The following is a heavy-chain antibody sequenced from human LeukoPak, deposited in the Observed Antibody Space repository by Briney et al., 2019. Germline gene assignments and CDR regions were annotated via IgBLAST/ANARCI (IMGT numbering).Heavy chain of an antibody. CDR1: GYSFTTHW. CDR3: ARDRFTMVRGIIISYYGMDV. V-gene: IGHV5-10-1*01. J-gene: IGHJ6*02. Sequence: GESLQISCKGSGYSFTTHWISWVRPMPGKGLEWMGRIDPCDSYTNYSPSFQGHVTISADKSISTAYLQWSSLKASDTAMYYCARDRFTMVRGIIISYYGMDVWGQGTTVTVSS. CDR2: IDPCDSYT. D-gene: IGHD3-10*01.